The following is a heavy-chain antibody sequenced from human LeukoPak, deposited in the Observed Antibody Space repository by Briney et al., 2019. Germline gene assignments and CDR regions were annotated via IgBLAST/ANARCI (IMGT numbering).Heavy chain of an antibody. CDR1: GFTFSSYG. CDR2: INWNGGST. J-gene: IGHJ4*02. V-gene: IGHV3-20*04. CDR3: ARGTFDSGYGDY. Sequence: GGSLRLSCAASGFTFSSYGMSWVRQAPGKGLEWVSGINWNGGSTGYADSVKGRFTISRDNAKNSLYLQMNSLRAEDTALYYCARGTFDSGYGDYWGQGTLVTVSS. D-gene: IGHD3-22*01.